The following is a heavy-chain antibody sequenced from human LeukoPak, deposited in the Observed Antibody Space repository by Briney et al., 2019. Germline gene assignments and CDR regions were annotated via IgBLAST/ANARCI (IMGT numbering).Heavy chain of an antibody. CDR3: AREKRVAGSRGGFDP. CDR1: GYTFTGYY. V-gene: IGHV1-2*02. D-gene: IGHD6-19*01. J-gene: IGHJ5*02. CDR2: INPNSGGT. Sequence: GASVKVSCKASGYTFTGYYMHWVRQAPGQGLEWMGWINPNSGGTNFAQKFQGRVTMTRDTSISTAYVELSRLRSDDTAVYYCAREKRVAGSRGGFDPWGQGTLVTVSS.